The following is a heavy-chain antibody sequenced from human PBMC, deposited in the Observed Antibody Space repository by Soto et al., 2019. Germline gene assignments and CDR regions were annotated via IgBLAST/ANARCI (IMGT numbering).Heavy chain of an antibody. CDR2: IYYSGGT. V-gene: IGHV4-39*07. D-gene: IGHD2-2*01. J-gene: IGHJ6*02. CDR3: ARAVYCSSTSCYLPYYYHYGMDV. CDR1: GGSISSSSDY. Sequence: SATLSLTCTVSGGSISSSSDYWGWSRQPPGKGLGWVGKIYYSGGTYYNPSLKSRVTMSVDTSKNQFSLKLSSVTAADTAVYYCARAVYCSSTSCYLPYYYHYGMDVWGQGTTVTVS.